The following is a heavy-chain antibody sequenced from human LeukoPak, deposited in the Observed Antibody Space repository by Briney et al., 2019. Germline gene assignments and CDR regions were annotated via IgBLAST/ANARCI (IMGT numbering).Heavy chain of an antibody. J-gene: IGHJ1*01. D-gene: IGHD6-13*01. CDR3: ARDLAAAGTGEYFQH. CDR2: INPSGGST. V-gene: IGHV1-46*01. CDR1: GYTFTSYY. Sequence: ASVKVSCKASGYTFTSYYMHWVRQAPGQGLEWMGIINPSGGSTSYAQKFQGRVTMTRGTSTSTVYMELSSLRSEDTAVYYCARDLAAAGTGEYFQHWGQGTLVTVSS.